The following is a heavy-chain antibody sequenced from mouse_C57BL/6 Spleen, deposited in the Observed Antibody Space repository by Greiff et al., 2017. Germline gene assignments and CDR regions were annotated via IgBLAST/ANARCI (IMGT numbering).Heavy chain of an antibody. CDR2: IHPNSGST. J-gene: IGHJ2*01. V-gene: IGHV1-64*01. D-gene: IGHD2-3*01. CDR1: GYTFTSYW. Sequence: QVQLQQPGAELVKPGASVKLSCKASGYTFTSYWMHWVKQRPGQGLEWIGMIHPNSGSTNYNEKFKSKATLTVDKSSSTAYMQLSSLTSEDSAVXYCAREGNDGYFHYFDYWGQGTTLTVSS. CDR3: AREGNDGYFHYFDY.